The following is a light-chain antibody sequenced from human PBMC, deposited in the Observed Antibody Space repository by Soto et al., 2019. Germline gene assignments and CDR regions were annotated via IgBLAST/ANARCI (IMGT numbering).Light chain of an antibody. V-gene: IGKV1-9*01. CDR1: QGIGFY. Sequence: IQLTQSPSSMSASVGDRVTISCRASQGIGFYLAWYQQKPGNAPKLLIYAASTLQSGVPSRFSGSGSGTNFTLTISSLQPEDFANYYSQQVNSYPPLTLGPGTKVDIK. CDR2: AAS. J-gene: IGKJ3*01. CDR3: QQVNSYPPLT.